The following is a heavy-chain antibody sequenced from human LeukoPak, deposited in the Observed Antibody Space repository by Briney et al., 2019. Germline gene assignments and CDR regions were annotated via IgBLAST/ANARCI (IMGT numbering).Heavy chain of an antibody. D-gene: IGHD2-2*01. CDR1: GYRFTSYW. V-gene: IGHV5-51*01. CDR2: IYPGDSDT. J-gene: IGHJ3*02. Sequence: GESLKISCKASGYRFTSYWIGWVRQLPGKGLEWMGIIYPGDSDTRYSPSFQGQVTISADKSISTAYLQWSSLKASDTAMYYCARPQSSYQHGAFDIWGQGTMVTVSS. CDR3: ARPQSSYQHGAFDI.